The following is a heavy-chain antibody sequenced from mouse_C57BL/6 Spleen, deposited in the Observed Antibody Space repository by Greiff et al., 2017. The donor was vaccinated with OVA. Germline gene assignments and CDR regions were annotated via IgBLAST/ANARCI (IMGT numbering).Heavy chain of an antibody. V-gene: IGHV1-61*01. D-gene: IGHD1-1*01. Sequence: QVQLQQPGAELVRPGSSVKLSCKASGYTFTSYWMDWVKQRPGQGLEWIGNIYPSDSETHYNQKFKDKATLTVDKSSSTAYMQLSSLTSEDSAVYYCARGALYYGISSYYFDYWGQGTTLTVSS. CDR2: IYPSDSET. CDR3: ARGALYYGISSYYFDY. CDR1: GYTFTSYW. J-gene: IGHJ2*01.